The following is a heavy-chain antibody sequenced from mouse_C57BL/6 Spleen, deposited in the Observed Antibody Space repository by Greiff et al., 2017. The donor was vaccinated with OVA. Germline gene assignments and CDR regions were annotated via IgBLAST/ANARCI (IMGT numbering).Heavy chain of an antibody. J-gene: IGHJ2*01. Sequence: EVKLMESGGGLVKPGGSLKLSCAASGFTFSDYGMHWVRQAPEKGLEWVAYISSGSSTIYYADTVKGRFTISRDNAKNTLFLQMTSLRSEDTAMYYCARGTIKGFDYWGQGTTLTVSS. CDR3: ARGTIKGFDY. CDR1: GFTFSDYG. D-gene: IGHD2-12*01. V-gene: IGHV5-17*01. CDR2: ISSGSSTI.